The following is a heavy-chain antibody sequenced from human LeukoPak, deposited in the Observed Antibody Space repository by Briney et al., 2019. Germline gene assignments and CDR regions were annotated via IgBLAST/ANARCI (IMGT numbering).Heavy chain of an antibody. CDR3: ARVFDS. CDR1: GGSVYTSDYY. J-gene: IGHJ4*02. V-gene: IGHV4-39*07. Sequence: PSETLSLTCTVSGGSVYTSDYYWGWVRQPPGKGPEWIRDIFYTGKTNYNPSLKSRVSISIDTSKNQFSLKLTSVTAADTAVYYCARVFDSWGQGTLVTVSS. CDR2: IFYTGKT.